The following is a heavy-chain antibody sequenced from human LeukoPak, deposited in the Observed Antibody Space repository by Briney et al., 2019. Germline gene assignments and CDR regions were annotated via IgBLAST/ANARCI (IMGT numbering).Heavy chain of an antibody. Sequence: ASVKVSCKASGYTFTSYGISWVRQAPGQGLEWMGWISAYNGNTNYAQKLQGRVTMTTDTSTSTAYMELRSLRSDDTAVYYCARTRSSGWYRPYYFDYWGQGTLVTVSS. V-gene: IGHV1-18*01. D-gene: IGHD6-19*01. CDR2: ISAYNGNT. CDR3: ARTRSSGWYRPYYFDY. J-gene: IGHJ4*02. CDR1: GYTFTSYG.